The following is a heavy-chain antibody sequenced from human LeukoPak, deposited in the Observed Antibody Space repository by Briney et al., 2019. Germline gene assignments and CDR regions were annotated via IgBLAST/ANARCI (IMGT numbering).Heavy chain of an antibody. D-gene: IGHD3-9*01. CDR1: SGSISSNNYY. J-gene: IGHJ6*03. CDR2: IYYTGRT. CDR3: ARLVSYDVLTENFYKYYMAV. Sequence: PSETLSLTCTVSSGSISSNNYYWGWIRQPPGMGLEWIGSIYYTGRTFYSPSLKSRVTMSLDALKNQFTLKVTSVSATDTAVYYFARLVSYDVLTENFYKYYMAVWGKGTTVTVSS. V-gene: IGHV4-39*01.